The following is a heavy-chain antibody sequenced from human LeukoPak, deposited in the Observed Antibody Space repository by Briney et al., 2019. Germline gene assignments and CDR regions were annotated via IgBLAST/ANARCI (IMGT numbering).Heavy chain of an antibody. V-gene: IGHV4-59*01. Sequence: SETLSLTCTVSGGSINNYYWSWIRQPPGKGLEWIGYINYSGSTTYNPSLKSRVTISVDTSKNQFSLKLSSVTAADTAVYYCARDPSIHRWFDPWGQGTLVTVSS. CDR2: INYSGST. J-gene: IGHJ5*02. CDR3: ARDPSIHRWFDP. D-gene: IGHD6-6*01. CDR1: GGSINNYY.